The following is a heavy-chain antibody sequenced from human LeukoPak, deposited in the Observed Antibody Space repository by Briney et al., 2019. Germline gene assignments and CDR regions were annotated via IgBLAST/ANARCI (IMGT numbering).Heavy chain of an antibody. V-gene: IGHV4-34*01. CDR1: GGSFSGYY. CDR2: INHSGST. Sequence: SETLSLTCAVYGGSFSGYYWSWIRQPPGKGLEWIGEINHSGSTNYNPSLKSRVTISVDTSKNQLSLKLSSVTAADTAVYYCARGPESYYYMDVWGKGTTVTVSS. CDR3: ARGPESYYYMDV. J-gene: IGHJ6*03.